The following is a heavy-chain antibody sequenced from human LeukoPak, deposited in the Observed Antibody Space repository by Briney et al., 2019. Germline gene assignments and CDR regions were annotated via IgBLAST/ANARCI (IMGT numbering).Heavy chain of an antibody. CDR3: VKLEYSSSRN. CDR2: ISADGYAT. CDR1: GFTFSTYA. V-gene: IGHV3-64D*09. J-gene: IGHJ4*02. D-gene: IGHD6-6*01. Sequence: GGSLRLSCAASGFTFSTYAMHWARQAPGKGLEYVSAISADGYATYYADSVKGRFTISRDNSKNTLYLQMSSLRGEDTAVYYCVKLEYSSSRNWGQGALVTVSS.